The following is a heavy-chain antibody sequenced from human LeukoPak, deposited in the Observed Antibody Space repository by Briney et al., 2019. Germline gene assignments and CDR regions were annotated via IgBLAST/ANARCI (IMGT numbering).Heavy chain of an antibody. Sequence: SETLSLTCAVYGGSVSGYYWSWIRQPPGKGLDWIGEINQSGSANYNPSLKSRVTISVDMSKAQFSLQLGSVTAADTAVYYCARGPPADYYDRSGFYPCFDYWGQGALVTVSS. CDR2: INQSGSA. J-gene: IGHJ4*02. CDR1: GGSVSGYY. V-gene: IGHV4-34*01. D-gene: IGHD3-22*01. CDR3: ARGPPADYYDRSGFYPCFDY.